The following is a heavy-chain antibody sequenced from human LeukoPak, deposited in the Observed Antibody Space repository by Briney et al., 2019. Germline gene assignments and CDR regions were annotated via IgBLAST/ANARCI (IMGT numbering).Heavy chain of an antibody. Sequence: SETLSLTCTVSGGSISSYYWSWIRQPPGKGLEWIGYIYYSGSTNYNPSLKSRVTISVDTSKNQFSLKLSSVTAADTAVYYCARVAYGYNWSTYYYYYYYMDVWGKGTTVTVSS. CDR1: GGSISSYY. J-gene: IGHJ6*03. V-gene: IGHV4-59*08. CDR3: ARVAYGYNWSTYYYYYYYMDV. D-gene: IGHD1-20*01. CDR2: IYYSGST.